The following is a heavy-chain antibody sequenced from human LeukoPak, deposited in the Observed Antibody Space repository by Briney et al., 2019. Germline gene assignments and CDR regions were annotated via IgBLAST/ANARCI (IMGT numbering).Heavy chain of an antibody. CDR1: GGSFSGYY. CDR2: INHSGST. CDR3: ARHEDTAMAFDY. Sequence: SETLSLTCAVYGGSFSGYYWSWIRQPPGKGLEWIGEINHSGSTNYNPSLKSRVTISVDTSKNQFSLKLSSVTAADTAVYYCARHEDTAMAFDYWGQGTLVTVSS. V-gene: IGHV4-34*01. D-gene: IGHD5-18*01. J-gene: IGHJ4*02.